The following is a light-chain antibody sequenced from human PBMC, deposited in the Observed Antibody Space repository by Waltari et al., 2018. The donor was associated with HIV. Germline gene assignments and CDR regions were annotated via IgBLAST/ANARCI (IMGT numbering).Light chain of an antibody. CDR2: WAS. Sequence: DIVMTQSPDSLSVSLGERATINCKSSQSLLYGSNNKNRLAWYQQRPGQPPKLLISWASTRESGVPDRFSGSGSGTDFTPTINSLQAEDVAVYYCQQFSLSPPLTFGGGTKVEIK. CDR3: QQFSLSPPLT. CDR1: QSLLYGSNNKNR. V-gene: IGKV4-1*01. J-gene: IGKJ4*01.